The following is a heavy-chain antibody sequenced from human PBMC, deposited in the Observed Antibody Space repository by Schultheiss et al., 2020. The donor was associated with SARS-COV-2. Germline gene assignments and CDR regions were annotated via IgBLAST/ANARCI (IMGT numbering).Heavy chain of an antibody. J-gene: IGHJ6*02. CDR2: IYSGGNT. CDR1: GLSVSNNY. Sequence: GGSLRLSCAASGLSVSNNYMTWVRQAPGKGLEWVSVIYSGGNTHYADSVRGRFIISRDNSKNTLYLQMTSLRVEDTAVYYCAKDVDFGDYYGMDVWGQGTTVTVSS. CDR3: AKDVDFGDYYGMDV. V-gene: IGHV3-66*01. D-gene: IGHD4-17*01.